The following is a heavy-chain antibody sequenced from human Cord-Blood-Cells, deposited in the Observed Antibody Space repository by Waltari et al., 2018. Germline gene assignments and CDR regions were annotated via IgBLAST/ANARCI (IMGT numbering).Heavy chain of an antibody. CDR1: GGSISSGGYY. CDR3: ASNTRCSGGSCYYWYFDL. V-gene: IGHV4-31*03. CDR2: IYYSGST. Sequence: QVQLQESGPGLVQPSQTLSLTCTVPGGSISSGGYYWRWIRQHPGKGLEWIGYIYYSGSTYYNPSLKSRVTISVDTSKNQFSLKLSSVTAADTAVYYCASNTRCSGGSCYYWYFDLWGRGTLVTVSS. D-gene: IGHD2-15*01. J-gene: IGHJ2*01.